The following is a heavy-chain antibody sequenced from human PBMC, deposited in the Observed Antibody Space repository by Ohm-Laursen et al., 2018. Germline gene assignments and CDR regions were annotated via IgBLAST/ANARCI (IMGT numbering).Heavy chain of an antibody. Sequence: SLRLSCAAPGFTFSSYEMNWVRQAPGKALEWISYIGSDGRNKYYPDSVKGRFTISRDYAKNSVYLQMNDLRAEDTAVYYCARSYSGSHPLYYYYGMDVWGQGTTVTVSS. CDR3: ARSYSGSHPLYYYYGMDV. CDR1: GFTFSSYE. V-gene: IGHV3-48*03. CDR2: IGSDGRNK. J-gene: IGHJ6*02. D-gene: IGHD1-26*01.